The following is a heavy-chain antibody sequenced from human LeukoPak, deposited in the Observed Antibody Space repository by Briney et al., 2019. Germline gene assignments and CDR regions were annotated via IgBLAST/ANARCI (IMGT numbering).Heavy chain of an antibody. D-gene: IGHD3-10*01. V-gene: IGHV4-34*01. CDR2: INNSGST. Sequence: SETLSLTCAASGGSFSGYYWSWIRQPPGKGLEWIGAINNSGSTNYNPSRKSRVTITVDMSKNHIPLKLSSVPAADTAVDYYSRRRRPTYYDGSGIIWFDPGVQGTLVTVSS. CDR1: GGSFSGYY. CDR3: SRRRRPTYYDGSGIIWFDP. J-gene: IGHJ5*02.